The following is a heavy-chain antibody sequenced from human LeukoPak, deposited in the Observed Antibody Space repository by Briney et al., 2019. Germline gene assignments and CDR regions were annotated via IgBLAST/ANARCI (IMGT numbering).Heavy chain of an antibody. CDR2: IKSKTDGGTT. CDR3: TTIAEAGHENY. Sequence: GGSLRLSCAASGFTFSNAWMSWVRQAPGKGLEWIGRIKSKTDGGTTDYAAPVKGRFTISRDDSKNTLYLQMNSLKTEDTAVYYYTTIAEAGHENYWGQGTLVSVSS. J-gene: IGHJ4*02. CDR1: GFTFSNAW. V-gene: IGHV3-15*01. D-gene: IGHD6-13*01.